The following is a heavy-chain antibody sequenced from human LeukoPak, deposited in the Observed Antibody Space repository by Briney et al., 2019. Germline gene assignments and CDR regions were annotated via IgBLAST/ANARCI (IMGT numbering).Heavy chain of an antibody. J-gene: IGHJ6*04. CDR1: GGSISSGDYY. Sequence: SQTLSLTCTVSGGSISSGDYYWSWIRQPPGKGLEWIGYIYYSGSTYYNPSLKSRVTISVDTSKNQFSLKLSSVTAADTAVYYCARGPRTTLSYLGTPGYYYGMDVWGKGTTVTVSS. V-gene: IGHV4-30-4*01. CDR3: ARGPRTTLSYLGTPGYYYGMDV. D-gene: IGHD4-11*01. CDR2: IYYSGST.